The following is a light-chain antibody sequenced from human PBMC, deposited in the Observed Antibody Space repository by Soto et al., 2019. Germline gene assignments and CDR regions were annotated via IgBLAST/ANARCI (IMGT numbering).Light chain of an antibody. CDR1: QSVSSSY. CDR3: QQYGSSPGT. Sequence: EIVLTQSPGTLSLSPGERATLSCRASQSVSSSYLAWYQQKPGQAPRLLIYGASSRATGIPDRFRGSGSGTDLTLTISRLEPEDFAVYSCQQYGSSPGTFGQGTKVEIK. J-gene: IGKJ1*01. CDR2: GAS. V-gene: IGKV3-20*01.